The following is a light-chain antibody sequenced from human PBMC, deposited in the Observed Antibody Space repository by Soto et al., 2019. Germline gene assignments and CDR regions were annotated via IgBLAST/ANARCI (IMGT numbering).Light chain of an antibody. CDR3: SSYAGSNNFV. Sequence: QSALTQPPSASGSPGQSVTISCTGTSSDVGGHNYVSWYQQHPGKAPKLMIYEVSKRPSGVPDRFSGSKSGNTASLTVSGLQAEDEADYYSSSYAGSNNFVFGTGTKVTV. J-gene: IGLJ1*01. V-gene: IGLV2-8*01. CDR1: SSDVGGHNY. CDR2: EVS.